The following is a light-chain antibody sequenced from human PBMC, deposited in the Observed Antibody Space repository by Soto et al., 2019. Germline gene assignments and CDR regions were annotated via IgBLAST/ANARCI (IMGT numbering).Light chain of an antibody. V-gene: IGKV3-20*01. CDR1: QSVSTN. J-gene: IGKJ1*01. CDR2: DIS. CDR3: QQYGGSPPVT. Sequence: EIVLTQSPGTLSFSPGERATLSCRASQSVSTNLAWYQHKPGQAPRLLIYDISTRATGIPDRFSGSGSGTDFTLTISRLEPEDFAVYYCQQYGGSPPVTFGQGTKVEIK.